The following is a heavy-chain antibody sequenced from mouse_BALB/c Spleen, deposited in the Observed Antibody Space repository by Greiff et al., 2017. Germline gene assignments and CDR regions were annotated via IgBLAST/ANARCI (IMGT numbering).Heavy chain of an antibody. Sequence: VKLMESGAELAKPGASVKMSCKASGYTFTSYWMHWVKQRPGQGLEWIGYINPSTGYTEYNQKFKDKATLTADKSSSTAYMQLSSLTSEDSAVYYCARANYGSLDYWGQGTTLTVSS. CDR2: INPSTGYT. D-gene: IGHD1-1*01. V-gene: IGHV1-7*01. J-gene: IGHJ2*01. CDR3: ARANYGSLDY. CDR1: GYTFTSYW.